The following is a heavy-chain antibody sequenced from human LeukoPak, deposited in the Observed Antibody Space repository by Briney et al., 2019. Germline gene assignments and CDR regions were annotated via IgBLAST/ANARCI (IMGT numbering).Heavy chain of an antibody. Sequence: GRSLTLACTLSRFTFSNYCIQWVRQAAGKGLEWVECISNDGGEKYYGDSGKGRLSPARDHPKNTVCLQVNSLKDEHTGTYYCARDSRSRPLFPSIWFDPWGQGIQVTVSS. V-gene: IGHV3-30*03. CDR1: RFTFSNYC. CDR3: ARDSRSRPLFPSIWFDP. J-gene: IGHJ5*02. CDR2: ISNDGGEK. D-gene: IGHD2/OR15-2a*01.